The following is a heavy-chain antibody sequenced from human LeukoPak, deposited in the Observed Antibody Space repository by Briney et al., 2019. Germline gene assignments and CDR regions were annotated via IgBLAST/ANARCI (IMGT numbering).Heavy chain of an antibody. CDR3: ARDTAELSLDLPYYYMDV. D-gene: IGHD3-16*02. CDR1: GGTFSSYA. CDR2: IIPIFGTA. Sequence: ASVKVSCRASGGTFSSYAISWVRQAPGQGLEWMGGIIPIFGTANYAQKFQGRVTVTTDESTSTAYMELSSLRSEDTAVYYCARDTAELSLDLPYYYMDVWGKGTTVTVSS. V-gene: IGHV1-69*05. J-gene: IGHJ6*03.